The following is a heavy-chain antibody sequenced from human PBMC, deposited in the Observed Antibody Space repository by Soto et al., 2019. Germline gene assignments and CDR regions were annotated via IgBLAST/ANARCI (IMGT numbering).Heavy chain of an antibody. V-gene: IGHV4-30-4*01. Sequence: SETLSLTCTVSGGSISSGDYYWSWIRQPPGKGLEWIGYIYYSGSTYYNPSLKSRVTISVDTSKNQFSLKLSSVTAADTAVYYCARDPVITIFGVVPTSAYGMDVWGQGTTVTVSS. CDR1: GGSISSGDYY. CDR2: IYYSGST. J-gene: IGHJ6*02. D-gene: IGHD3-3*01. CDR3: ARDPVITIFGVVPTSAYGMDV.